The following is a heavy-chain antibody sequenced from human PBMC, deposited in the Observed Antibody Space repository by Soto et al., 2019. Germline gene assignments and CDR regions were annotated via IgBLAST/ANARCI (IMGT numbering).Heavy chain of an antibody. Sequence: GGSLRLSCAASGFTFSSYWMHWVRQAPGKGLVWVSRINSDGSSTSYADSVKGRFTISRDNAKNTLYLQMIRLRAEDTAVYYCASVFGGYDSSGYYSDDAFDIWGQGTMVTVSS. V-gene: IGHV3-74*01. CDR1: GFTFSSYW. CDR2: INSDGSST. J-gene: IGHJ3*02. CDR3: ASVFGGYDSSGYYSDDAFDI. D-gene: IGHD3-22*01.